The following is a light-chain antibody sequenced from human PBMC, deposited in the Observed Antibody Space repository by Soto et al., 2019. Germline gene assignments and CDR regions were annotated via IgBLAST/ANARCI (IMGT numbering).Light chain of an antibody. CDR3: SLFTTSSTYV. V-gene: IGLV2-18*01. CDR1: SSDVGSYNR. Sequence: QSALTQPPSVSGSPGQSVAISCTGTSSDVGSYNRVSWYQQPPGTAPKLMIYDVSNRPSGVPDRFSGSKSGNTASLTISGLQAEYEADYYCSLFTTSSTYVFGTGTKLTVL. J-gene: IGLJ1*01. CDR2: DVS.